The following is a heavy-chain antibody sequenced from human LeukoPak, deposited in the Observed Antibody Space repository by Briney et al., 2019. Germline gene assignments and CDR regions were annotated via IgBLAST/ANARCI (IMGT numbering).Heavy chain of an antibody. V-gene: IGHV1-46*01. J-gene: IGHJ5*02. CDR1: GYTFTSYY. D-gene: IGHD2-2*01. CDR3: AREQSVVPAANNWFDP. CDR2: INPSGGST. Sequence: ASVKASCKASGYTFTSYYMHWVRQAPGQGLEWMGIINPSGGSTSYAQKFQGRVTMTRDTSTSTVYMELSSLRSEGTAVYYCAREQSVVPAANNWFDPWGQGTLVTVSS.